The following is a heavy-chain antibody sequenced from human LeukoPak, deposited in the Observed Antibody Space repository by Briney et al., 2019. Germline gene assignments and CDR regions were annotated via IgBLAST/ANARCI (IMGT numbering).Heavy chain of an antibody. D-gene: IGHD2-15*01. CDR1: GGSISSYY. V-gene: IGHV4-4*07. J-gene: IGHJ5*02. CDR3: ARWVGTGYCSGGTYYNWFDP. Sequence: SETLSLTCTVSGGSISSYYWSWLRQPAGKGLEWIGRIYTSGNTNYNPSLKSRVTMSLDTSKSQFSLKLSSVTAADTAVYYCARWVGTGYCSGGTYYNWFDPWGQGTLVTVSS. CDR2: IYTSGNT.